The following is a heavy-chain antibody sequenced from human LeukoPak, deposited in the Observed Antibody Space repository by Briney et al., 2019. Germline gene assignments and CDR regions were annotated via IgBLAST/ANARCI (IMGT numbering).Heavy chain of an antibody. CDR3: AHRQDFWSGKEDYYYMDV. CDR2: IYWNDDK. D-gene: IGHD3-3*01. CDR1: GFSLSTRGVG. J-gene: IGHJ6*03. Sequence: SGPTLVKPTQTLTLTCTFSGFSLSTRGVGVGWIRQPPGKALEWLAPIYWNDDKRYSPSLKSRLTITKDTSKNQVVLTMTNMDPVDTATYYCAHRQDFWSGKEDYYYMDVWGKGTTVTVSS. V-gene: IGHV2-5*01.